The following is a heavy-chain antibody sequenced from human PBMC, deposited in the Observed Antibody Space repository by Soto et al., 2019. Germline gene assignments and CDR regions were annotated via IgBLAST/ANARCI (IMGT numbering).Heavy chain of an antibody. Sequence: GESLKISCKGSGYSFTRYWIGWVRQMPGKGLEWMGIIFPSDSDTRYSPSLQGQVTFSVDNSIDTAYLQWTSLKASDTAIYYCARHIYYNGHLAPDFWCQGTLVTVSS. D-gene: IGHD3-10*01. CDR2: IFPSDSDT. CDR3: ARHIYYNGHLAPDF. CDR1: GYSFTRYW. J-gene: IGHJ4*02. V-gene: IGHV5-51*01.